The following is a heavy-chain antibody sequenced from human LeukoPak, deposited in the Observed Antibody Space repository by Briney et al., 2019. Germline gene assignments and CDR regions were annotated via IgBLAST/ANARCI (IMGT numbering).Heavy chain of an antibody. CDR2: IIPIFGTA. Sequence: SVTVSRKASGGTFSSYAISWVRQAPGQGLEWMGGIIPIFGTANYAQKFQGRVTITADKSTSTAYMELSSLRSEDTAVYYCARPHSYYGSGMGYFDYWGQGTLVTVSS. J-gene: IGHJ4*02. V-gene: IGHV1-69*06. CDR1: GGTFSSYA. D-gene: IGHD3-10*01. CDR3: ARPHSYYGSGMGYFDY.